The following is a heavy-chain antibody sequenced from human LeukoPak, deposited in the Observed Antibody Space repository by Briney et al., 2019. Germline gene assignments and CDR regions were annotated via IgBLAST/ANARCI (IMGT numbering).Heavy chain of an antibody. Sequence: PGGSLRLSCAASVFTFSSYAMSWVRQAPGKGLECVSAISGSGGSTYYADSVKGRFTISRDNSKNTLYLQMNSLRAEDTAVYYCAKVPQLYHYYGMDVWGQGTTVTVSS. CDR3: AKVPQLYHYYGMDV. D-gene: IGHD1-1*01. CDR2: ISGSGGST. J-gene: IGHJ6*02. V-gene: IGHV3-23*01. CDR1: VFTFSSYA.